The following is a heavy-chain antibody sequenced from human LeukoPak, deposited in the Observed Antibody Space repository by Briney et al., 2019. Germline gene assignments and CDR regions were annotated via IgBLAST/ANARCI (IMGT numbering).Heavy chain of an antibody. J-gene: IGHJ4*02. Sequence: GGSLRLSCAASGFTFSSYSMNWVRQAPGKGLEWLSYISSRSSTIYYADSVKGRFTISRDNAKNSLYLQMNSLRAEDTAVYYCASRSNWNDLDYWGQGTLVTVSS. CDR1: GFTFSSYS. CDR3: ASRSNWNDLDY. D-gene: IGHD1-1*01. V-gene: IGHV3-48*01. CDR2: ISSRSSTI.